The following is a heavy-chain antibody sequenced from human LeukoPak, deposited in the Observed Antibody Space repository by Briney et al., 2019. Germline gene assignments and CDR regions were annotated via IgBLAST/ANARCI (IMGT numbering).Heavy chain of an antibody. Sequence: PGGSLRLSCAAPGFTFSSYGMHWVRQAPGKGLEWVAFIRYDGSYEYYADSVKGRFTISRDNSKNTLYLQMNSLRAEDTAVYYCAKDESRWLVRLYFDHWGPGTLVTVSS. CDR2: IRYDGSYE. J-gene: IGHJ4*02. V-gene: IGHV3-30*02. CDR3: AKDESRWLVRLYFDH. CDR1: GFTFSSYG. D-gene: IGHD6-19*01.